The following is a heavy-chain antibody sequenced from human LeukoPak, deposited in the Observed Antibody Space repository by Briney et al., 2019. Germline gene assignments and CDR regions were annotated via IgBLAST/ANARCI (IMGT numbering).Heavy chain of an antibody. Sequence: GGSLRLSCAASGFTFSTYAMSWVRQAPGKGLEWVSSITGSGGSTFYADSVKGRFTISRDNSKNTLYPQMNSLRAEDTAIYYCAKIPWLVSGFFDYWGQGTLVTVSS. J-gene: IGHJ4*02. D-gene: IGHD6-19*01. CDR1: GFTFSTYA. CDR2: ITGSGGST. CDR3: AKIPWLVSGFFDY. V-gene: IGHV3-23*01.